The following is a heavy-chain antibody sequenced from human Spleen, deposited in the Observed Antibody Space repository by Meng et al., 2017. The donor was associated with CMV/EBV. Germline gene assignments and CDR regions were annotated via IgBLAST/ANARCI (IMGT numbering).Heavy chain of an antibody. D-gene: IGHD3-3*01. CDR3: ARGHLWSGFT. Sequence: LNWSVSGGSINAGKYYWGWIRQPAGKGLEWIGYIYYSGNTNYDPSLKSRAIVTSDASRGQFSLRVTSVTAADTAVYYCARGHLWSGFTWGQGTLVTVSS. CDR2: IYYSGNT. V-gene: IGHV4-61*01. CDR1: GGSINAGKYY. J-gene: IGHJ1*01.